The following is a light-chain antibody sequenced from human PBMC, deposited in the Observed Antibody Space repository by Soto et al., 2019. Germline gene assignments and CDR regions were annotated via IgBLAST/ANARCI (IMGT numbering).Light chain of an antibody. V-gene: IGKV3D-15*01. J-gene: IGKJ5*01. Sequence: EIVLTQSPCTLSLSPGDRATLSCKASQSVADNYLAWYQQKPGQAPRLLISGASTRATGVPARFSGSGSGTEFTLTITSLQSEDFAVYCCQQYNNWPLTFGPGTRLEIK. CDR3: QQYNNWPLT. CDR2: GAS. CDR1: QSVADN.